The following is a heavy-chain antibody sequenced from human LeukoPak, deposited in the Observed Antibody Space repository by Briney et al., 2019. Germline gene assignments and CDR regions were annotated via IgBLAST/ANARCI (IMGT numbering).Heavy chain of an antibody. D-gene: IGHD1-1*01. CDR2: IYHSGST. CDR3: ARVRLNFDAFDI. Sequence: SQTLSLTCAVSGGSISSGGYSWSWIRQPPGKGLGWIGYIYHSGSTYYNPSLKSRVTISVDRSKNQLSLKLSSVTAADTAVYYCARVRLNFDAFDIWGQGTMVTVSS. J-gene: IGHJ3*02. CDR1: GGSISSGGYS. V-gene: IGHV4-30-2*01.